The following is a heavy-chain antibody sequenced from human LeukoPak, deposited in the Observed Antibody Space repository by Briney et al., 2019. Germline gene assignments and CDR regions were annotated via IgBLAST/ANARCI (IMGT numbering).Heavy chain of an antibody. CDR3: ARDIRFLASSPAPYGMDV. V-gene: IGHV1-2*04. CDR1: GYTFTGYY. CDR2: INPNSGGT. D-gene: IGHD3-3*01. J-gene: IGHJ6*02. Sequence: ASVKVSCKASGYTFTGYYMHWVRQAPGQGLEWMGWINPNSGGTNYAQKFQGWDTMTRDTSISTAYMELSRLRSDDTAVYYCARDIRFLASSPAPYGMDVWGQGTTVTVSS.